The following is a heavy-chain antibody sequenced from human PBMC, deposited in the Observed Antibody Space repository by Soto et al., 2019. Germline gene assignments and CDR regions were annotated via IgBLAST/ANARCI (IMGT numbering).Heavy chain of an antibody. V-gene: IGHV1-69*12. Sequence: QVQLVQSGAEVKKPGSSVKVSCKASGGTFSSYAISWVRQAPGQGLEWMGGIIPIFGTANYAQKFQGRVTFTADESRRTAFLVACLATCEETGAHCCARGSKIRGWYIFTAWGQGALVTVSS. CDR3: ARGSKIRGWYIFTA. CDR2: IIPIFGTA. J-gene: IGHJ5*01. D-gene: IGHD6-19*01. CDR1: GGTFSSYA.